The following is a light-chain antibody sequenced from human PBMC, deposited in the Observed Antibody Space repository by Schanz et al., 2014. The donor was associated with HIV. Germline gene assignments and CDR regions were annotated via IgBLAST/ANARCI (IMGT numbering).Light chain of an antibody. CDR3: SSYAGNNNGV. CDR2: DVN. Sequence: QSALTQPASVSGSPGQSITISCTGTSNDVGGYNFVSWYQQHPGKAPKLMIYDVNNRPAGISSRFSGSKSGNTASLTVSGLQAEDEADYYCSSYAGNNNGVFGGGTKLTVL. CDR1: SNDVGGYNF. V-gene: IGLV2-14*01. J-gene: IGLJ3*02.